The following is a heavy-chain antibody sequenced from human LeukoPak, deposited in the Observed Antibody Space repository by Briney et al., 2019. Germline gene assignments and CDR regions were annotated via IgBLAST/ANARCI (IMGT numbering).Heavy chain of an antibody. CDR3: ARDHVVIPATYWNYGMDV. V-gene: IGHV4-34*01. Sequence: SETLSLTCAVYGGSFSGYYWSWIRQPPGKGLEWIGEINHSGSTNYNPSLKSRVTISVDTSKNQFSLKLSSVTAADTAVYYCARDHVVIPATYWNYGMDVWGQGTTVTVSS. CDR1: GGSFSGYY. CDR2: INHSGST. J-gene: IGHJ6*02. D-gene: IGHD2-2*01.